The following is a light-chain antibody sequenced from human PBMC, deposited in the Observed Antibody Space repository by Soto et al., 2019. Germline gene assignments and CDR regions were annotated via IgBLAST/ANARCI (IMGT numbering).Light chain of an antibody. CDR3: QSYDSSRSLV. Sequence: QSVLTQPPSVSGAPGQRVTISCTGSSSNIGAGYDVHWYQQLPGTAPKLLIYGNSNRPSGVPDRFSGSKSGTSASLAITGLQAEDEADYYCQSYDSSRSLVFGRGTKLTVL. V-gene: IGLV1-40*01. CDR2: GNS. CDR1: SSNIGAGYD. J-gene: IGLJ2*01.